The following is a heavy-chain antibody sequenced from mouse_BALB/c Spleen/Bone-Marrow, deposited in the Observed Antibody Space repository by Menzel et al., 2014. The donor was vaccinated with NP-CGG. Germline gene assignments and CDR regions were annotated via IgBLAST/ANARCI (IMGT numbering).Heavy chain of an antibody. CDR1: GFTFSSYS. CDR2: ISSGGHDT. Sequence: EVKLMESGGGLVKPEGSLKLSCAASGFTFSSYSMSWVRQTPEKRLEWVATISSGGHDTYYPDSVKGRFTISRDNAKNTLYLQMSSLKSEDTAMYYCSKDGGYDCSYYFDYWGQGTTLTVSS. CDR3: SKDGGYDCSYYFDY. J-gene: IGHJ2*01. V-gene: IGHV5-6-4*01. D-gene: IGHD2-4*01.